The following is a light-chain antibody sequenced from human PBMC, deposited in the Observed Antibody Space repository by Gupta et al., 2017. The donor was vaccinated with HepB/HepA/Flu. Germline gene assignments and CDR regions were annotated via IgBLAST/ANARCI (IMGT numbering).Light chain of an antibody. CDR1: SSNIGSNT. V-gene: IGLV1-44*01. CDR3: GAWDASLTGPV. CDR2: RNN. J-gene: IGLJ2*01. Sequence: QSALTQPPSASGTPGQRVTISCSGSSSNIGSNTVNWYQQLPGTAPKLLIYRNNQRPSGVPDRLSGSKSGTSASLDITGLQSEDEADYYWGAWDASLTGPVFGGGTNLTVL.